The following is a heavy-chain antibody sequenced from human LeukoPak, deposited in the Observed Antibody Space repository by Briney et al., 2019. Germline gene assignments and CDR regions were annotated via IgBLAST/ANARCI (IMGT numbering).Heavy chain of an antibody. CDR2: MYDSVRT. V-gene: IGHV4-59*11. D-gene: IGHD5-18*01. J-gene: IGHJ4*02. Sequence: SETLSLTCTVPGGSISSHYWSWTRQPPGKGLEWIGYMYDSVRTKDNPSLKSRVTLSADTSKNQFSLRLSSVAAADTAMYYCATIKRGNIYGYFDFWGQGILVTVSS. CDR3: ATIKRGNIYGYFDF. CDR1: GGSISSHY.